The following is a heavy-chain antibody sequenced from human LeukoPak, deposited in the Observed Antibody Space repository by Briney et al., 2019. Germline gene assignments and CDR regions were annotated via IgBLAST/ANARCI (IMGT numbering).Heavy chain of an antibody. Sequence: ASVKVSSKASGYTLTAYYMHWVRQAPGQGLEWMGWINPNSGGTNYAQKFQGRFTMTRDTSISTAYMELSRLRSDDTAVYYCARGLRGSPAFDYGGQGTLVTVSS. D-gene: IGHD2-2*01. CDR1: GYTLTAYY. CDR2: INPNSGGT. J-gene: IGHJ4*02. CDR3: ARGLRGSPAFDY. V-gene: IGHV1-2*02.